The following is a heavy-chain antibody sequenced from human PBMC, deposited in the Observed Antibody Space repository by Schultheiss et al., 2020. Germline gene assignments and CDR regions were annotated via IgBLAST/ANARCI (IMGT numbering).Heavy chain of an antibody. J-gene: IGHJ6*02. V-gene: IGHV1-69*13. CDR1: GGTFSSYA. Sequence: SVKVSCKASGGTFSSYAISWVRQAPGQGLEWMGGIIPIFGTANYAQKFQGRVTITADESTSTAYMELSSLRSEDTAVYYCARDDPVLLWFGDYLFVPHYYYYYGMDVWGQGTTVNGYS. CDR3: ARDDPVLLWFGDYLFVPHYYYYYGMDV. CDR2: IIPIFGTA. D-gene: IGHD3-10*01.